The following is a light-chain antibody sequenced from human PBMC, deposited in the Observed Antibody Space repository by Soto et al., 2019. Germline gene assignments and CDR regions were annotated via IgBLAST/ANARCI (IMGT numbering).Light chain of an antibody. CDR2: KAS. J-gene: IGKJ1*01. Sequence: DIQMTQSPSTLSASVGDRVTITCRASQSISSWLAWYQQKPGKAPKVLIYKASSLESGVPSRFSGSGSGTEFTLTISSLQPDEFATYYCQQYNSYPVTFGQGTKVEIK. V-gene: IGKV1-5*03. CDR3: QQYNSYPVT. CDR1: QSISSW.